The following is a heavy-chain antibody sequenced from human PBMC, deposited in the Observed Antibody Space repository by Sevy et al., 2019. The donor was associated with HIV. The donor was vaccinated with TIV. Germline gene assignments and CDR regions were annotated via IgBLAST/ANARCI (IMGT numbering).Heavy chain of an antibody. CDR3: AKEGRYYDSRSSKWFDP. CDR2: ISKDGSSK. V-gene: IGHV3-30*14. D-gene: IGHD3-22*01. Sequence: GGSLRLSCSASGFNIIPYALHWVRQTPDKGLQWLAVISKDGSSKDFADFVKGRFSLSRDNSKNTMYLQMTNLRPEDTAVYYCAKEGRYYDSRSSKWFDPWGQGTLVTVSS. CDR1: GFNIIPYA. J-gene: IGHJ5*02.